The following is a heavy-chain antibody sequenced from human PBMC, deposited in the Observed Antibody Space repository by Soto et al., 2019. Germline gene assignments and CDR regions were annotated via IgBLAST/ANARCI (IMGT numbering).Heavy chain of an antibody. J-gene: IGHJ4*02. Sequence: EVQLLDSGGGLVQPGGSLRLSCAASGFTFSNYAMTWVRQGPGKGLEWVSGISGSGGRSYYADSVKGRFPISSDNSKSTLYLQMNSLRAEDTAVYYCSKAYFVWSSEQPYYFDYWGQGTLVTFSS. D-gene: IGHD3-16*01. V-gene: IGHV3-23*01. CDR2: ISGSGGRS. CDR3: SKAYFVWSSEQPYYFDY. CDR1: GFTFSNYA.